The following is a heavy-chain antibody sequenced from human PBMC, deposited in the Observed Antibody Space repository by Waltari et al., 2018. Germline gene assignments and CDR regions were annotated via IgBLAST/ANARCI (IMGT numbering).Heavy chain of an antibody. J-gene: IGHJ6*02. D-gene: IGHD3-9*01. V-gene: IGHV1-2*06. CDR1: GSTFTGHY. CDR2: INPNSGGT. CDR3: ARAPNLSGIV. Sequence: QVQLVQSGAEVKKPGASVKVSRQASGSTFTGHYMHWVRQAPGQGLEWMGRINPNSGGTNYAQKFQGRVTMTRDTSISTAYMELSRLRSDDTAVYYCARAPNLSGIVWGQGTTVTVSS.